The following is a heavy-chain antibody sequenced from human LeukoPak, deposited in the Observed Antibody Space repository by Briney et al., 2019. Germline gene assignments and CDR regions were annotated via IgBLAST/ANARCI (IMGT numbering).Heavy chain of an antibody. J-gene: IGHJ3*01. CDR2: INHSGST. Sequence: PSETLSPTCAVYGGSFSGYYWSWIRQPPGKGLEWIGEINHSGSTNYNPSLKSRVTISVDTSKNQFSLKLSSVTAADTAVYYCARHFNWNRNQLWGQGTMVTVSS. D-gene: IGHD1-20*01. CDR3: ARHFNWNRNQL. CDR1: GGSFSGYY. V-gene: IGHV4-34*01.